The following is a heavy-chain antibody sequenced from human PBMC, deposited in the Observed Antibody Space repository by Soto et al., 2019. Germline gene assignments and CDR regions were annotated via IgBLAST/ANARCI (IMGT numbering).Heavy chain of an antibody. CDR1: GYTFTGYG. CDR2: ISAYNGNT. J-gene: IGHJ6*02. D-gene: IGHD3-3*01. CDR3: ARVYDDDFWSGPTHLTYGMDV. Sequence: ASVKVSCKASGYTFTGYGISWVRQAPGQGLEWMGWISAYNGNTNYAQKLQGRVTMITDTSTSTAYMELRSLRSDDTAVYYCARVYDDDFWSGPTHLTYGMDVWGQGTTVTVSS. V-gene: IGHV1-18*04.